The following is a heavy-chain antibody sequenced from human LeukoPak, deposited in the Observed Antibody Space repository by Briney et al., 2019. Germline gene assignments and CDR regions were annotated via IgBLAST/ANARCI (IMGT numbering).Heavy chain of an antibody. CDR2: IYYSGST. D-gene: IGHD1-26*01. J-gene: IGHJ4*02. Sequence: SETLSLTCTVSGGSISSYYWSWIRQPPGKGLEWIGYIYYSGSTNYNPSLKSRVTISVDTSKNQFSLKLSSVTAADTAVYYCARGVGATPYFDYWGQGTPVTVSS. CDR3: ARGVGATPYFDY. V-gene: IGHV4-59*01. CDR1: GGSISSYY.